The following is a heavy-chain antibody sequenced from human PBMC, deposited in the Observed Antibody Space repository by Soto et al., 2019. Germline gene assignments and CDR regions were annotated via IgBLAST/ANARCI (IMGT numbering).Heavy chain of an antibody. D-gene: IGHD2-15*01. V-gene: IGHV3-21*01. CDR3: ASPLYCSGGSCYSLGY. J-gene: IGHJ4*02. Sequence: GGSLRLSCAASGCTFSSYSMNWVRQATGKGLEWVSSISSSSSYIYYADSVKGRFTISRDNSKNTLYLQMNSLRAEDTAVYYCASPLYCSGGSCYSLGYWGQGTLVTVSS. CDR1: GCTFSSYS. CDR2: ISSSSSYI.